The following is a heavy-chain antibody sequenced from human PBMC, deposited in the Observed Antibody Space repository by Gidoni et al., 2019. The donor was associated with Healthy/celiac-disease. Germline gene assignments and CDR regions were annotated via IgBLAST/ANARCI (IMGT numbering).Heavy chain of an antibody. CDR3: ARAYQLEQLVSSMYYYGMDV. CDR2: ISSSSSYI. Sequence: EVQLVESGGGLVKPGGSLRLSCAASGFTFSSYSMNWVRQAPGKGLEWVSSISSSSSYIYYAVSVKGRFTISRDNAKNSLYLQMNSLRAEDTAVYYCARAYQLEQLVSSMYYYGMDVWGQGTTVTVSS. CDR1: GFTFSSYS. D-gene: IGHD6-13*01. J-gene: IGHJ6*02. V-gene: IGHV3-21*01.